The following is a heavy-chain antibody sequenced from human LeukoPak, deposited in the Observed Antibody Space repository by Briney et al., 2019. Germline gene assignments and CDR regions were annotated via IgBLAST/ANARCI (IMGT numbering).Heavy chain of an antibody. V-gene: IGHV4-39*01. J-gene: IGHJ4*02. CDR2: IYYSGST. CDR3: AVTGNVFKGSWYHFDY. D-gene: IGHD6-13*01. Sequence: PSETLSLTCTVSGGSISSNSYYWGWIRQPPGKGLEWIGNIYYSGSTYYNPSLKSRVTISVDTSKNQFSLKLSSVTAADTALYYCAVTGNVFKGSWYHFDYWGQGTLVTVSS. CDR1: GGSISSNSYY.